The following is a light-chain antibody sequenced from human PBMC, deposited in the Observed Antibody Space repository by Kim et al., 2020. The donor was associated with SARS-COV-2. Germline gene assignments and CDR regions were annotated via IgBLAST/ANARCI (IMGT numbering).Light chain of an antibody. CDR1: TGAVTTDSY. J-gene: IGLJ1*01. CDR2: NTD. V-gene: IGLV7-43*01. Sequence: GGTVTRTCATSTGAVTTDSYPNWFQQTPGQAPRVLIYNTDKRHSWTPARFSGSLLGGKAALTLSGVQPEDEAEYYCMIYYGGVYVFGTGTKVTVL. CDR3: MIYYGGVYV.